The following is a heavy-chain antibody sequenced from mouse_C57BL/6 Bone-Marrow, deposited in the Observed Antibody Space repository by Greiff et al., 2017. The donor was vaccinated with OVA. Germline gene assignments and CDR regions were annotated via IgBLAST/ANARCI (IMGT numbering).Heavy chain of an antibody. CDR1: GFTFSDAW. CDR3: TRNGSSHYYAMDY. Sequence: EVKLVESGGGLVQPGGSMKLSCAASGFTFSDAWMDWVRQSPEKGLEWVAEIRNKANNHATYYAESVKGRFTISRDDSKSSVYLQMNSLRAEDTGIYYCTRNGSSHYYAMDYWGQGTSVTVAS. J-gene: IGHJ4*01. V-gene: IGHV6-6*01. CDR2: IRNKANNHAT. D-gene: IGHD1-1*01.